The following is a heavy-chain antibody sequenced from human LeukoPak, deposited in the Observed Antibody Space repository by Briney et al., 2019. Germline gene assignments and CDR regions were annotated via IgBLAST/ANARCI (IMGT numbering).Heavy chain of an antibody. Sequence: SETLSLTCTISGGSISSSSYYWGWIRQPPGKGLEWIGNIYYSGRTYYNPSLKSRVTISVDTSKNDFSLKLSSVTAADTAVYYCARLYYNDSSGPPLWSQGTMVAVSS. CDR2: IYYSGRT. D-gene: IGHD3-22*01. V-gene: IGHV4-39*02. CDR1: GGSISSSSYY. CDR3: ARLYYNDSSGPPL. J-gene: IGHJ4*02.